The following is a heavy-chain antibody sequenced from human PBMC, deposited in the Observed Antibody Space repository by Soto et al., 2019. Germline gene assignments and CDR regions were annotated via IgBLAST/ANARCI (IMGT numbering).Heavy chain of an antibody. D-gene: IGHD6-13*01. CDR1: GFTFSSAW. J-gene: IGHJ5*02. CDR2: IKTKTDGGTT. Sequence: EVQVVESGGGLVKPGGSLRLSCAGSGFTFSSAWMNWVRQAPGKGLEWVGRIKTKTDGGTTDYAAPVMGRFTISRDDSKNTLDLQMNSLKTDDTAMYFCTTGLSSWSWGQGTLVTVSS. V-gene: IGHV3-15*07. CDR3: TTGLSSWS.